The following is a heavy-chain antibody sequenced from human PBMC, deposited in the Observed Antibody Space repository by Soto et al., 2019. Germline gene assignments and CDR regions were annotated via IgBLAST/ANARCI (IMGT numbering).Heavy chain of an antibody. Sequence: QVQLVQSGAEVKKPGASVKVSCKASGYTFTSYYMHWVRQAPGQGLGWMGIINPSGTTTDYAQKFQGRVTMTRDTSTSTYYMELSSLRSEYTAVYYFARPQIASHYYYGMDVCGQGTTVTVSS. CDR2: INPSGTTT. CDR3: ARPQIASHYYYGMDV. D-gene: IGHD2-2*01. CDR1: GYTFTSYY. J-gene: IGHJ6*02. V-gene: IGHV1-46*01.